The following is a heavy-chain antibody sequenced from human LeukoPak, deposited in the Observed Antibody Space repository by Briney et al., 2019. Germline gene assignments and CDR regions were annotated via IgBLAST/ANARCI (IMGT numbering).Heavy chain of an antibody. CDR1: GFTFSSYW. V-gene: IGHV3-74*01. CDR2: ISEDGSST. J-gene: IGHJ4*02. Sequence: QTGGSLRLSCEASGFTFSSYWMHWVRQTPGKGLVWVSRISEDGSSTSYADSVEGRFTISRDNAKNMLYLQLNSLRVEDTAVYYCARDQLYYSGGYCYKDYWGQGTLVTVSS. CDR3: ARDQLYYSGGYCYKDY. D-gene: IGHD3-22*01.